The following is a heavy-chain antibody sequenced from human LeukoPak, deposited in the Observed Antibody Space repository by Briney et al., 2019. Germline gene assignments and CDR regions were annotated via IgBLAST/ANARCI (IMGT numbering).Heavy chain of an antibody. CDR1: GYTFTSYG. V-gene: IGHV1-18*01. CDR3: ARDPPSRYCSSTSCNDHLDY. Sequence: ASVNVSCKASGYTFTSYGISWVRQAPGQGLEWMGWISAYNGNTNYAQKLQGRVTMTTDTSTSTAYMELRSLRSDDTAVYYCARDPPSRYCSSTSCNDHLDYWGQGTLVTVSS. J-gene: IGHJ4*02. CDR2: ISAYNGNT. D-gene: IGHD2-2*01.